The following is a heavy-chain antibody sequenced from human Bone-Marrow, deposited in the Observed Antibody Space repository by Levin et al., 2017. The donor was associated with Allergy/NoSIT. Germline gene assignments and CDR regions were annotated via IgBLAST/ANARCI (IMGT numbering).Heavy chain of an antibody. CDR2: IWYDGSNK. V-gene: IGHV3-33*01. J-gene: IGHJ6*02. CDR1: GFTFSSSG. CDR3: ARGSYYDILTGYYDYYGMDV. Sequence: LSLPCAASGFTFSSSGMHWVRQAPGKGLEWVAVIWYDGSNKYYADSVKGRFTISRDNSKNTLYLQMNSLRAEDTAVYYCARGSYYDILTGYYDYYGMDVWGQGTTVTVSS. D-gene: IGHD3-9*01.